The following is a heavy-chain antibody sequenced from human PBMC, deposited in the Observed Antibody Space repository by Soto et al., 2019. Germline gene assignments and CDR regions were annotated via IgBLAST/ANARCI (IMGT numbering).Heavy chain of an antibody. Sequence: KTSETLSLTCAVYGGSFSGYYWSWIRQPPGKGLEWIGEINHSGSTNYNPSLKSRVTVSVDTSKNQFSLKLSSVTAADTAVYYCARDAYGYSGYERYFDYWGQGTLVTVSS. CDR2: INHSGST. CDR1: GGSFSGYY. CDR3: ARDAYGYSGYERYFDY. V-gene: IGHV4-34*01. J-gene: IGHJ4*02. D-gene: IGHD5-12*01.